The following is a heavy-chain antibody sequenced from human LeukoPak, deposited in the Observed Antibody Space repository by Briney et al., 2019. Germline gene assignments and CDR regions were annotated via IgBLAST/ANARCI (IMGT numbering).Heavy chain of an antibody. CDR1: GFTVSGGY. J-gene: IGHJ4*02. CDR2: IYADFDNT. D-gene: IGHD4/OR15-4a*01. CDR3: ARALNRHIGAFEY. V-gene: IGHV3-53*01. Sequence: GALRLSCAASGFTVSGGYMSWVRQAPGKGLEWVSVIYADFDNTDYADSVKGRFTISRDNSKNTLYLQMNSLRVDDTATYYCARALNRHIGAFEYWGQGALVTVSS.